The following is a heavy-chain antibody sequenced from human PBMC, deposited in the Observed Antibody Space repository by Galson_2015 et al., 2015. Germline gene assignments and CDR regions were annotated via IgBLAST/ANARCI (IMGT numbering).Heavy chain of an antibody. CDR3: AKIPPRYCSGGSCPGVY. V-gene: IGHV3-23*01. Sequence: SLRLSCAASGFTFSSYAMSWVRQAPGKGLEWVSAISGSGGSTYYADSVKGRFTNSRDNSKNTLYLQMNSLRAEDTAVYYCAKIPPRYCSGGSCPGVYWGQGTLVTVSS. D-gene: IGHD2-15*01. CDR2: ISGSGGST. CDR1: GFTFSSYA. J-gene: IGHJ4*02.